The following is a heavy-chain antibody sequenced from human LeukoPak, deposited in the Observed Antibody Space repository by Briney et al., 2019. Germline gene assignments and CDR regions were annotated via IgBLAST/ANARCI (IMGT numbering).Heavy chain of an antibody. CDR2: ISAYNGNT. V-gene: IGHV1-18*01. CDR3: AREIAVAGYFDY. Sequence: ASVKVCCKASGYTFTSYGISWVRQAPGQGLEWMGWISAYNGNTNYAQKLQGRVTMTTDTSTSTAYMELRSLRSDDTAVYYCAREIAVAGYFDYWGQGTLVTVSS. D-gene: IGHD6-19*01. CDR1: GYTFTSYG. J-gene: IGHJ4*02.